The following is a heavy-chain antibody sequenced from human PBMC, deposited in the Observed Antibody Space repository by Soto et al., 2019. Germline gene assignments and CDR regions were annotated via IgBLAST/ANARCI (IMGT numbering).Heavy chain of an antibody. CDR1: GFTFSTYG. V-gene: IGHV3-30*18. Sequence: QVQLVESVGGVVQPGRSLRLSCAASGFTFSTYGMHWVRQAPGKGLEWVAVISYDGSNKYYADSVKGRFTISRDNSKNTMYLQTNSLRVEDTAVYYCAKAPGRTYYGMDVWGQGTTVTVSS. D-gene: IGHD3-16*01. J-gene: IGHJ6*02. CDR3: AKAPGRTYYGMDV. CDR2: ISYDGSNK.